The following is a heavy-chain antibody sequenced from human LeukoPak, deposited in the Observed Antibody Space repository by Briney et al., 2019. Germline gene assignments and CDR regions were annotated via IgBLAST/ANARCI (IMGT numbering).Heavy chain of an antibody. V-gene: IGHV4-31*03. CDR2: IYYSGST. D-gene: IGHD2-2*01. Sequence: SETLSLTCTVSGGSISSGGYYWSWIRQHPGKGLEWIGYIYYSGSTYYNPSLKSRVTISVDTSKNQFSLKLSSVTAADTAVYYCARDYLGYCSSTSCPFAFDIWGQGTMVTVSS. CDR3: ARDYLGYCSSTSCPFAFDI. J-gene: IGHJ3*02. CDR1: GGSISSGGYY.